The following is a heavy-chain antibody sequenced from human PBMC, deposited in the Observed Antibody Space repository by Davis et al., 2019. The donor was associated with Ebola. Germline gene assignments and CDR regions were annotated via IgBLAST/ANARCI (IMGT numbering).Heavy chain of an antibody. V-gene: IGHV3-23*01. Sequence: GGSLRLSCAASGFTFSSYAMSXXXXXPGKGLVWVSAISGSGCSTYYADSVKGRFTISRDNSKNTLYLQMNSLRAEDTAVYYCAKEGILTGNFDYWGQGTLVTVSS. CDR1: GFTFSSYA. CDR3: AKEGILTGNFDY. J-gene: IGHJ4*02. D-gene: IGHD1-20*01. CDR2: ISGSGCST.